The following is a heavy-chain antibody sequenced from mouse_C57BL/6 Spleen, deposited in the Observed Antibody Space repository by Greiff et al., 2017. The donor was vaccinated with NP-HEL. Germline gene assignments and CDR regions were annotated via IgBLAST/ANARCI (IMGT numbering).Heavy chain of an antibody. V-gene: IGHV1-82*01. CDR1: GYAFSSSW. CDR2: INPGDGGT. D-gene: IGHD1-1*01. CDR3: ARAYYDWWFDD. Sequence: VQLQESGPELVKPGASVKISCKASGYAFSSSWMNWVKQRPGKGLEWIGRINPGDGGTNYNGKFKGKATLTADNSSSTAYMQLSSLTSEDSAVYCGARAYYDWWFDDWGKGTTVTVSS. J-gene: IGHJ1*03.